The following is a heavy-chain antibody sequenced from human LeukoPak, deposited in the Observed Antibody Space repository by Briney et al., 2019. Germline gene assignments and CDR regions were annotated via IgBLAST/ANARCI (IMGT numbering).Heavy chain of an antibody. Sequence: FSVHVSRQASRGTFSGYAISVVRQAPGHRLKWMGRIIPIFGIANYAQKFQGRVTITADKSTSTAYMELSSLRSEDTAVYYCARDPDYGMDVWGQGTTVTVSS. CDR2: IIPIFGIA. J-gene: IGHJ6*02. CDR3: ARDPDYGMDV. CDR1: RGTFSGYA. V-gene: IGHV1-69*04.